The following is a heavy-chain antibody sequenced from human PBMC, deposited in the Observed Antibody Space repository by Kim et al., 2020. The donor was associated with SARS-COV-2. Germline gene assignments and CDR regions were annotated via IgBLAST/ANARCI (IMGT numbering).Heavy chain of an antibody. CDR3: AREGIVGATVGFDY. J-gene: IGHJ4*02. D-gene: IGHD1-26*01. CDR2: IWYDGSNK. V-gene: IGHV3-33*01. CDR1: GFTFSSYG. Sequence: GGSLRLSCAASGFTFSSYGMHWVRQAPGKGLEWVAVIWYDGSNKYSADSVKGRFTISRDNSKNTLYLQMNSLRAEDTAVYYCAREGIVGATVGFDYWGQGTLVTVSS.